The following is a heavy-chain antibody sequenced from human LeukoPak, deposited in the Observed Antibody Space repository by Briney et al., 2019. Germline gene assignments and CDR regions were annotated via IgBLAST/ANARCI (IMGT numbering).Heavy chain of an antibody. J-gene: IGHJ3*02. CDR3: ARVSTIFGATGGFDI. CDR1: GYTFTSYA. D-gene: IGHD3-3*01. Sequence: ASVKVSCKASGYTFTSYAMNWVRQAPGQGLEWMGWINTNTGNPTYAQGFTGRFVFSLDTSVSTAYLQISSLKAEDTAVYYCARVSTIFGATGGFDIWGQGTMVTVSS. V-gene: IGHV7-4-1*02. CDR2: INTNTGNP.